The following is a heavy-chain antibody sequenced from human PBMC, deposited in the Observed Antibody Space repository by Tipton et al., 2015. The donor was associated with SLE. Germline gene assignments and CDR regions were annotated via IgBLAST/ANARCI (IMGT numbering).Heavy chain of an antibody. V-gene: IGHV4-38-2*02. CDR1: GYSISSGYY. CDR2: FHYTGPT. J-gene: IGHJ4*02. D-gene: IGHD6-19*01. CDR3: ARRLGYSSGCDY. Sequence: TLSLTCSVTGYSISSGYYWGWIRQPPGKALEWIGYFHYTGPTYYNPSLKSPVTISVDTSKNQFSLKLNSVTAADTAVYYCARRLGYSSGCDYWGQGTLVTVSS.